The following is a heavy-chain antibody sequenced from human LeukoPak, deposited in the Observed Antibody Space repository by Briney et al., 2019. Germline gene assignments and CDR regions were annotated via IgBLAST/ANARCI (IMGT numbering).Heavy chain of an antibody. CDR3: ARAETYYDFWSGYRRDAFDI. CDR2: FDPEDGET. V-gene: IGHV1-24*01. J-gene: IGHJ3*02. CDR1: GYTLTELS. D-gene: IGHD3-3*01. Sequence: GASVKVSCKVSGYTLTELSMHWVRRAPGKGLEWMGGFDPEDGETIYAQKFQGRVTMTEDTSTDTAYMELSSLRSEDTAVYYCARAETYYDFWSGYRRDAFDIWGQGTMVTVSS.